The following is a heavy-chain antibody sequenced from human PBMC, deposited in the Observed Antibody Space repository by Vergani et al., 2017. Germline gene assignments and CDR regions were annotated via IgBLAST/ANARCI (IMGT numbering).Heavy chain of an antibody. CDR2: IYYSGST. Sequence: QVQLQESGPGLVKPSETLSLTCTVPGGSISSYYWSWIRQPPGKGLEWIGYIYYSGSTNYNPSLKSRVTISVDTSKNQCSLKLSSVTAADTAVYYCARRWGDSGAGLNWFDPWGQGTLVTVSS. D-gene: IGHD1-26*01. J-gene: IGHJ5*02. CDR3: ARRWGDSGAGLNWFDP. CDR1: GGSISSYY. V-gene: IGHV4-59*01.